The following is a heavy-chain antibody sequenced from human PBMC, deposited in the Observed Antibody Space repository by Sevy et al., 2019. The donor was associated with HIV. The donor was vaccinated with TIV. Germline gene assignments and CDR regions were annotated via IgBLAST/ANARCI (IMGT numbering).Heavy chain of an antibody. Sequence: GGSLRLSCAASGFTFSSYSMNWVRQAPGKGLGWVSSISSSSSYIYYADSVKGRFTISRDNAKNSLYLQMNSLRAEDTAVYYCARDILSSSGGYYFDYWGQGTLVTVSS. CDR1: GFTFSSYS. CDR2: ISSSSSYI. J-gene: IGHJ4*02. CDR3: ARDILSSSGGYYFDY. V-gene: IGHV3-21*01. D-gene: IGHD6-6*01.